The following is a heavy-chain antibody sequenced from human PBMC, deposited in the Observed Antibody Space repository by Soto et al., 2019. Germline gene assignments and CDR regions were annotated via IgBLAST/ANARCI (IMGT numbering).Heavy chain of an antibody. J-gene: IGHJ5*02. V-gene: IGHV4-34*01. CDR3: ARGHIVAVPTVGWFDP. D-gene: IGHD2-2*01. Sequence: SETLSLTCSIYGGSFSGYYWSWIRQPPGKGLEWIGEINHSGNTNYNPSLKSRVTISVDTSKNHFSLRLSSVTASDTAVYYCARGHIVAVPTVGWFDPWGQGTLVTVSS. CDR2: INHSGNT. CDR1: GGSFSGYY.